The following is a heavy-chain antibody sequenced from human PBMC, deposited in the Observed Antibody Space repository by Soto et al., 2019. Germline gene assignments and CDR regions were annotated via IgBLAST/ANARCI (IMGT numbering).Heavy chain of an antibody. D-gene: IGHD1-26*01. CDR2: IIPIFGTA. CDR3: ARGASTPPTTFDY. CDR1: GGTFSSYA. V-gene: IGHV1-69*13. J-gene: IGHJ4*02. Sequence: ASVKVSCKASGGTFSSYAISWVRQAPGQGLEWMGGIIPIFGTANYAQKFQGRVTITADESTSTAYMELSSLRSEDTAVYYCARGASTPPTTFDYWGQGTLVTVSS.